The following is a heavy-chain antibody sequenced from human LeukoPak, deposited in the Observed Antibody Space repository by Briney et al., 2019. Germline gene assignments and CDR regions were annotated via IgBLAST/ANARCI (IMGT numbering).Heavy chain of an antibody. Sequence: ASVKVSCKASGYTFTGYYMHWVRQAPGQGLEWMGWINPNSGGTNYAQKFQGRVTMTRDTSISTAYMELSRLRSDDTAVYYCAREMGHDLTELDSWGQGTLVTVSS. CDR1: GYTFTGYY. D-gene: IGHD3-3*01. J-gene: IGHJ4*02. V-gene: IGHV1-2*02. CDR3: AREMGHDLTELDS. CDR2: INPNSGGT.